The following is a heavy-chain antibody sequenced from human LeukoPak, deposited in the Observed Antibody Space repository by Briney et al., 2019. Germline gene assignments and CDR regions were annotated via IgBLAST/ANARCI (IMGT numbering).Heavy chain of an antibody. Sequence: SETLSLTCALSGYSISSGYYWGWIRQPPGKGMEWIGSIYHSGSTYYNPSLKSRVTISVDTSKNQFSLKLSSVTAADTAVYYCARHGGSLTLYYYYYMDVWGKGTTVTVSS. CDR1: GYSISSGYY. D-gene: IGHD1-14*01. CDR3: ARHGGSLTLYYYYYMDV. CDR2: IYHSGST. J-gene: IGHJ6*03. V-gene: IGHV4-38-2*01.